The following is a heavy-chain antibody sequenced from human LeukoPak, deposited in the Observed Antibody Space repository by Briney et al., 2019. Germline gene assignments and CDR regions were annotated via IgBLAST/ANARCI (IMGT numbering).Heavy chain of an antibody. D-gene: IGHD2-2*01. CDR1: GFTFSSYW. J-gene: IGHJ5*02. CDR2: IKQDGSEK. V-gene: IGHV3-7*01. CDR3: ARDDCSSISCYHNWFDP. Sequence: GGSLRLSCAASGFTFSSYWMSWVRQAPGKGLEWVANIKQDGSEKYYVDSAKGRFTISRDNAKNSLYLQMNSLRAEDTAVYYCARDDCSSISCYHNWFDPWGQGTLVTVSS.